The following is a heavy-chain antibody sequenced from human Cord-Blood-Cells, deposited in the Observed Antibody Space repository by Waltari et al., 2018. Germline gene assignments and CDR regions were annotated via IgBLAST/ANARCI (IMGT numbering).Heavy chain of an antibody. CDR3: ASSVVTQLGRAFDI. CDR1: GGSISSSSYY. Sequence: QLQLQESGPGLVKPSETLSLTCTVSGGSISSSSYYWGWIRQPPGKGLEWIGCIYYSGSTYYNPSLKSRVTISVDTSKNQFSLKLSSVTAADTAVYYCASSVVTQLGRAFDIWGQGTMVTVSS. D-gene: IGHD4-4*01. CDR2: IYYSGST. V-gene: IGHV4-39*01. J-gene: IGHJ3*02.